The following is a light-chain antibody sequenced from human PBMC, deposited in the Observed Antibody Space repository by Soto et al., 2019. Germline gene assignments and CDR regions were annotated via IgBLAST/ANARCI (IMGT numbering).Light chain of an antibody. CDR2: GAS. CDR1: QSVSSTS. CDR3: QHYVTSSIT. Sequence: VLTQSPGTLSLSPGERVAILCLASQSVSSTSLAWYQQKPVQTPRLLIYGASSRATGTPDRISGGGSGTHFTLTISRLEPEDFAVYYCQHYVTSSITFGQGTRLEIK. J-gene: IGKJ5*01. V-gene: IGKV3-20*01.